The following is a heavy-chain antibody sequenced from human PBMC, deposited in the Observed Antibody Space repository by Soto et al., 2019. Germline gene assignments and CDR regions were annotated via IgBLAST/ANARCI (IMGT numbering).Heavy chain of an antibody. CDR2: IYYSGST. J-gene: IGHJ5*02. CDR3: AREGGIGGYDYGSAWFDP. CDR1: GGSISSYY. V-gene: IGHV4-59*01. D-gene: IGHD5-12*01. Sequence: SLTLSLTWTVAGGSISSYYCSWIRQTPETGLEWIGYIYYSGSTNYNPSLKSRVSISVDTSKNQFSLKLSSVTAADTAVYYCAREGGIGGYDYGSAWFDPWGQGTLVTVSS.